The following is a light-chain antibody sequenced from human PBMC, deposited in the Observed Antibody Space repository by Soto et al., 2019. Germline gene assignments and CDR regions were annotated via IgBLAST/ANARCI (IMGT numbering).Light chain of an antibody. CDR3: HQYENWPQT. J-gene: IGKJ1*01. V-gene: IGKV3-15*01. CDR2: GAS. CDR1: QSISSN. Sequence: EIVMTQSPATLSVSPGERATLSCRASQSISSNLAWYQQKPGQAPRLLIYGASTRATGIPARFSGSGSGTEFTLTISSLHSEDFALYYCHQYENWPQTFGQGTKVGI.